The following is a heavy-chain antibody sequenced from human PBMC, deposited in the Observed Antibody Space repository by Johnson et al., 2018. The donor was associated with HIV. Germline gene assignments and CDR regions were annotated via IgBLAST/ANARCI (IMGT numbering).Heavy chain of an antibody. CDR2: IQSKTDGGTT. J-gene: IGHJ3*02. CDR1: GFTFSNAW. V-gene: IGHV3-15*01. D-gene: IGHD1-26*01. CDR3: TTRRVVGATPTPDDAFDI. Sequence: VQLVESGGGLVKPGGSLRLSCAASGFTFSNAWMNWVRQAPGKGLEWVGRIQSKTDGGTTDYAAPVKGRFNISRDDSKNTLSLQMNSLKTEDTAVYYCTTRRVVGATPTPDDAFDIWGQGTMVTVSS.